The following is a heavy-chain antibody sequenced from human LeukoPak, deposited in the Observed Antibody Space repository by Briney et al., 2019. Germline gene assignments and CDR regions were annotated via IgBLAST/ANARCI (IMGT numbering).Heavy chain of an antibody. D-gene: IGHD3-22*01. V-gene: IGHV4-34*01. CDR3: ARVLYDSSGYYPLGFDY. CDR1: GGSSSGYY. Sequence: SETLSLTCAVYGGSSSGYYWSWIRQPPGKGLEWIGEINHSGSTNYNPSLKSRVTISVDTSKNQFSLKLSSVTAADTAVYYCARVLYDSSGYYPLGFDYWGQGTLVTVSS. CDR2: INHSGST. J-gene: IGHJ4*02.